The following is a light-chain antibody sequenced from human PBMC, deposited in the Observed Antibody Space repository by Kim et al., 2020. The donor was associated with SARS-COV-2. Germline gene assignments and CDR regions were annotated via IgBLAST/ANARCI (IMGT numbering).Light chain of an antibody. CDR3: QAWDSSTVV. Sequence: SVSPGQTASITCSGDRLGDKYACWYQQKPGQSPVLVIYQDSKRPSGIPERFSGSNSGNTATLTISGTQAMDEADYYCQAWDSSTVVFGGGTKLTVL. J-gene: IGLJ2*01. CDR1: RLGDKY. V-gene: IGLV3-1*01. CDR2: QDS.